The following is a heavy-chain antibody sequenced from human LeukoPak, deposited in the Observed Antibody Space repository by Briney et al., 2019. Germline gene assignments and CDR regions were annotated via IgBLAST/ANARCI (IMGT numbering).Heavy chain of an antibody. CDR3: ARDTYNSGWCSDY. D-gene: IGHD6-19*01. V-gene: IGHV1-18*01. CDR1: RYTFTRYG. Sequence: ASLKVSCKTSRYTFTRYGISWVRQAPGHWLEWLGWRSTYNSNTNYAQNLQCRIIMTTDTSTRTAYMELRSLRSDDTAVYYCARDTYNSGWCSDYWGQGTLVTVSS. J-gene: IGHJ4*02. CDR2: RSTYNSNT.